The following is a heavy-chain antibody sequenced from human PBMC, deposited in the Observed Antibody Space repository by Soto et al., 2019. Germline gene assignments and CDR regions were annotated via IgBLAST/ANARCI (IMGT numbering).Heavy chain of an antibody. Sequence: PGGSLRLSCAASGFTFSSYGMHWVRQAPGKGLEWVAVISYDGSNKYYADSVKGRFTISRDNSKNTLYLQMNSLRAEDTAVYYCAKNPTRDIVVVVAPTDYYGMDVWGQGTTVTVSS. V-gene: IGHV3-30*18. CDR3: AKNPTRDIVVVVAPTDYYGMDV. J-gene: IGHJ6*02. CDR2: ISYDGSNK. CDR1: GFTFSSYG. D-gene: IGHD2-15*01.